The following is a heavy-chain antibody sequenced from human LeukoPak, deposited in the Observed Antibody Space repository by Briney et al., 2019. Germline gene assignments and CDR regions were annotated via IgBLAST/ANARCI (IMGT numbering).Heavy chain of an antibody. CDR3: VVYGNRAY. D-gene: IGHD1-14*01. Sequence: GGSLRLSCAASGFTFSSYGMHWVRQAPGKGLEWVAVISYDGSNKYYADSVKGRFTISRDNSKNTLYLQMNSLRAEDTAVYYCVVYGNRAYWGQGTLATVSS. J-gene: IGHJ4*02. V-gene: IGHV3-30*03. CDR1: GFTFSSYG. CDR2: ISYDGSNK.